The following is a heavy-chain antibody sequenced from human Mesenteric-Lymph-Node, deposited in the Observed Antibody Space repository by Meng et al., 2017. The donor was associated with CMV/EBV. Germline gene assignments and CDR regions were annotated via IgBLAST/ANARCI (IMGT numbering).Heavy chain of an antibody. Sequence: SETLSLTCAVYGGSFSGYYWSWIRQPPGKGLEWIGEINHSGSTNYNPSLKSRVTISVDTSKNQFSLKLSSVTAADTAVYYCARDPYYDFWSGYSTDYWGQGTLVTVSS. CDR1: GGSFSGYY. J-gene: IGHJ4*02. V-gene: IGHV4-34*01. CDR3: ARDPYYDFWSGYSTDY. CDR2: INHSGST. D-gene: IGHD3-3*01.